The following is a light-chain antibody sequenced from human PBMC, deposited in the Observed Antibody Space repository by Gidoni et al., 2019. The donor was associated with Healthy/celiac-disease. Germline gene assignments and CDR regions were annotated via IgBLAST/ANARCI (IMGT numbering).Light chain of an antibody. CDR3: QQRSNWPREIT. Sequence: EIVLTQAPATLSWSPGERATLSCRASQSVSSYLAWYQQKPGQAPRLLIYDASNRATGIPARFSGSGSGTDFTLTISSLEPEDFAAYYCQQRSNWPREITFGQGTRLEIK. CDR2: DAS. V-gene: IGKV3-11*01. CDR1: QSVSSY. J-gene: IGKJ5*01.